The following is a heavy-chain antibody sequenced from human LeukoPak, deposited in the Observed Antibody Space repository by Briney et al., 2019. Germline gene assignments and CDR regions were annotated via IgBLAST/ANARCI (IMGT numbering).Heavy chain of an antibody. CDR3: ARVYQGVSLFDGIDY. V-gene: IGHV3-20*04. J-gene: IGHJ4*02. CDR2: INWNGGST. CDR1: GFTFDDYG. D-gene: IGHD3-10*01. Sequence: GGSLRLSCAASGFTFDDYGMSWVRQAPGKGLEWVSGINWNGGSTGYADSVKGRFTISRDNAKKSLYLQMNSLRAEDTAVYYCARVYQGVSLFDGIDYWGQGTLVTVSS.